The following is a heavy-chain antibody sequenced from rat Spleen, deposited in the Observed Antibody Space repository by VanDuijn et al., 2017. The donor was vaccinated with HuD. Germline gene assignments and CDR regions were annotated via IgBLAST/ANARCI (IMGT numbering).Heavy chain of an antibody. J-gene: IGHJ3*01. Sequence: EVQLVESGGGLVQPGRSLKLSCEASGFTFKNYWMTWIRQAPGKGLDWIASISNTGGTTNYPDSVKGRFTISRDNAKTTLYLQMNSLRSEDTATYYCTRGVYYGYNAFVYWGQGTLVTVSS. D-gene: IGHD1-9*01. CDR3: TRGVYYGYNAFVY. CDR2: ISNTGGTT. V-gene: IGHV5-31*01. CDR1: GFTFKNYW.